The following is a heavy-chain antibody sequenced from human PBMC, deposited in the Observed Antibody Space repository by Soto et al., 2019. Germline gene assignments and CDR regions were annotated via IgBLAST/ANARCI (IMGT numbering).Heavy chain of an antibody. CDR2: LYSAGTT. D-gene: IGHD3-16*01. CDR3: ARGATRDNMMASP. J-gene: IGHJ5*02. V-gene: IGHV3-53*02. Sequence: EVQLVETGGGLIQPGGSLRLSCAASGFTVSSYYMGWVRQAPGKGLEWVSVLYSAGTTYYADSVKGRFTISRDNSKNTLYLQMNNVRAEDTAVYYCARGATRDNMMASPWGQGTLVTVSS. CDR1: GFTVSSYY.